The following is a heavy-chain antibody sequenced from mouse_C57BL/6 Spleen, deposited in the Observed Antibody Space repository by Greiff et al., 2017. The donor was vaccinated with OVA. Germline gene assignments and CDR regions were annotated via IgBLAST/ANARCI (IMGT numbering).Heavy chain of an antibody. CDR2: IYPGDGDT. CDR3: AREGGYSNYEVY. CDR1: GYAFSSSW. Sequence: QVQLQQSGPELVKPGASVKISCKASGYAFSSSWMNWVKQRPGKGLEWIGRIYPGDGDTNYNGKFKGKATLTADKASSTAYMQLSSLTSEDSAVYFCAREGGYSNYEVYWGQGTTLTVSS. J-gene: IGHJ2*01. D-gene: IGHD2-5*01. V-gene: IGHV1-82*01.